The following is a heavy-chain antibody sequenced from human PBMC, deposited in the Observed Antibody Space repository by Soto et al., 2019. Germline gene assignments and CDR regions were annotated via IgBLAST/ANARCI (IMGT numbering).Heavy chain of an antibody. CDR3: ARARRHIVVVTASSYWYFAL. CDR1: GGSISSGGYY. J-gene: IGHJ2*01. Sequence: QVQLQESGPGLVKPSQTLSLTCTVSGGSISSGGYYWSWIRQHPGKGLEWIGYIYYSGSTYYNPSLKSRVTMSVDTSKNQFSLKLSSVTAADTAVYYCARARRHIVVVTASSYWYFALWGRGTLVTVSS. CDR2: IYYSGST. D-gene: IGHD2-21*02. V-gene: IGHV4-31*03.